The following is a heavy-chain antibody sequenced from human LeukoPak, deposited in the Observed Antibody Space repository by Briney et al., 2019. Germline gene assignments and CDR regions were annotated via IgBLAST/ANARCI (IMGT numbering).Heavy chain of an antibody. CDR2: IYYSGST. CDR3: ARGHVPASDAFDI. J-gene: IGHJ3*02. D-gene: IGHD2-2*01. Sequence: SETLSLTCTVSGGSISSYYWSWIRQPPGKGLEWIGYIYYSGSTNYNSSLKSRVTISVDTSKNQFSLKLSSVTAADTAVYYCARGHVPASDAFDIWGQGTMVTVSS. CDR1: GGSISSYY. V-gene: IGHV4-59*01.